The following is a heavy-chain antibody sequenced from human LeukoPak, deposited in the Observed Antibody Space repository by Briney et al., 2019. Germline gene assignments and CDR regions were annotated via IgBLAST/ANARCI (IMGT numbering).Heavy chain of an antibody. Sequence: GESLKISCNGSGYXFTSSWISWVRQMPGKGLQRMGTLYPTDSYTDYSPSFQGHVTISADKSISTAYLQWSSLKASDTAMYYCARHLRRPVAGSSDSFDFWGQGTLVTVSS. CDR1: GYXFTSSW. D-gene: IGHD6-19*01. J-gene: IGHJ4*02. CDR2: LYPTDSYT. V-gene: IGHV5-10-1*01. CDR3: ARHLRRPVAGSSDSFDF.